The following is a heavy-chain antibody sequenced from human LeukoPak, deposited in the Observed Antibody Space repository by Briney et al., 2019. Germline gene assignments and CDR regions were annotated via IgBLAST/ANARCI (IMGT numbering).Heavy chain of an antibody. CDR2: FSGPGKT. V-gene: IGHV3-23*01. CDR3: AKAWWSTSSGGDSFGI. Sequence: GGSLRLSCAASGFTLSNSAMSWVRQAPGKGLEWVSCFSGPGKTYYADSVKGRFTISRDTSKSTLYLQINSLRAEDTAVYYCAKAWWSTSSGGDSFGIWGQGTMVTVSS. D-gene: IGHD6-6*01. CDR1: GFTLSNSA. J-gene: IGHJ3*02.